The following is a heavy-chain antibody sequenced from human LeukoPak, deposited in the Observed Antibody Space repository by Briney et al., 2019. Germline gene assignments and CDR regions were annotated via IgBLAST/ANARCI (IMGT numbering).Heavy chain of an antibody. V-gene: IGHV2-5*01. J-gene: IGHJ4*02. CDR3: AHRRSYYDSSGYYYVTPPSYYFDY. CDR2: IYWNDDK. CDR1: GFPLSTSGVG. Sequence: SGPTLVNPTQTLTLTCTFSGFPLSTSGVGVGWIRQPPGKALEWLALIYWNDDKRYSPSLKSRLTITKDTSKNQVVLTMTNMDPVDTATYYCAHRRSYYDSSGYYYVTPPSYYFDYWGQGTLVTVSS. D-gene: IGHD3-22*01.